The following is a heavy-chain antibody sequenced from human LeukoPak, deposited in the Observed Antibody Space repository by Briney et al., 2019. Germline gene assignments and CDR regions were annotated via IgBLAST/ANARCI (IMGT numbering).Heavy chain of an antibody. CDR2: ISSEGSKK. J-gene: IGHJ4*02. Sequence: GGSLRLSCAASGFTFSNYAIHWVRQAPGKGLEWVAVISSEGSKKNYADSVNGRFTISRDNSKNTLYLQMNSLRAEDTAVYYCARGAHKRDDYGGFFDYWGRGTLVTVSS. V-gene: IGHV3-30*04. CDR1: GFTFSNYA. D-gene: IGHD4-23*01. CDR3: ARGAHKRDDYGGFFDY.